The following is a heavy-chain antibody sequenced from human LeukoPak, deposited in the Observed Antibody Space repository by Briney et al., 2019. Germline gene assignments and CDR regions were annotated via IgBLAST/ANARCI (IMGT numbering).Heavy chain of an antibody. V-gene: IGHV3-53*05. CDR3: AKVGFGELWAGSDYYYYYMDV. CDR1: GFTVSSNY. CDR2: IYSGGST. J-gene: IGHJ6*03. Sequence: GGSLRLSCAASGFTVSSNYMSWVRQAPGKGLEWVSVIYSGGSTYYADSVKGRFTISRDNSNNTLYLQMNSLRAEDTAVYYCAKVGFGELWAGSDYYYYYMDVWGKGTTVTISS. D-gene: IGHD3-10*01.